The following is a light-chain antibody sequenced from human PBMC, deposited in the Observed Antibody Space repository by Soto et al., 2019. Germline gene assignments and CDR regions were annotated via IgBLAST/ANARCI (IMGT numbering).Light chain of an antibody. CDR2: DAS. CDR3: QQRSNWPPEIT. CDR1: QSVSSY. V-gene: IGKV3-11*01. J-gene: IGKJ5*01. Sequence: ENVFTQSPATLSLSPGERANLSCRASQSVSSYLAWYQQKPGQPPRLLIYDASNRATGIPARFSGSGSGTDFTLTISSLEPEDFAVYYCQQRSNWPPEITFGQGTRLEIK.